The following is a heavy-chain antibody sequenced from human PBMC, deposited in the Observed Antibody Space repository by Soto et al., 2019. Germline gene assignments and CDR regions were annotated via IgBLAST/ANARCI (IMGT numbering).Heavy chain of an antibody. CDR2: IIPIFGTA. CDR1: GGTFSSYA. CDR3: ARDLVYSSSWTRDAFDI. J-gene: IGHJ3*02. V-gene: IGHV1-69*01. D-gene: IGHD6-13*01. Sequence: QVQLVQSGAEVKKPGSSVKVSCKASGGTFSSYAISWVRQAPGQGLEWMGGIIPIFGTANYAQKFQGRVTITEDESTRTAYMDLSSLRSEDTAVYYCARDLVYSSSWTRDAFDIWGQGKMVPVSS.